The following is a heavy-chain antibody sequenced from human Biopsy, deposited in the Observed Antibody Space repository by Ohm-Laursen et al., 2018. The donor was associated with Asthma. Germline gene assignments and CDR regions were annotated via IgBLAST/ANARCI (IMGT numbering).Heavy chain of an antibody. CDR2: ISYDGSNK. CDR3: ASQSSGPDFWSGYYYFDY. D-gene: IGHD3-3*01. V-gene: IGHV3-30*03. CDR1: GFTFSSYG. J-gene: IGHJ4*02. Sequence: SLTLSCAASGFTFSSYGMHWVRQAPGKGLEWVAVISYDGSNKYYADSVKGRFTISRDNSKNTLYLQMNSLRAEDTAVYYCASQSSGPDFWSGYYYFDYWGQGTLVTVSS.